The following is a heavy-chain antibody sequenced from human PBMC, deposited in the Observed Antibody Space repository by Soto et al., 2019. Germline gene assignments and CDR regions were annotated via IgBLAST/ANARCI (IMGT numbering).Heavy chain of an antibody. CDR3: ARDSEYQLLGLNYYYGMDV. J-gene: IGHJ6*02. CDR1: GGSISSNFYY. D-gene: IGHD2-2*01. Sequence: SETLSLTCTVSGGSISSNFYYWGWIRQPPGKGLQWIGNIYYRGSTNYNPSLKSPVTISVDTSKNQFSLKLSSVTAADTAVYYCARDSEYQLLGLNYYYGMDVWGQGTTVTVSS. CDR2: IYYRGST. V-gene: IGHV4-39*07.